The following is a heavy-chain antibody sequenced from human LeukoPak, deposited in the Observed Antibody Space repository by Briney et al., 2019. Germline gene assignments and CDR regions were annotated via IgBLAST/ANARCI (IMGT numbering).Heavy chain of an antibody. CDR1: GFTFSDHY. D-gene: IGHD1-26*01. CDR3: ASGSGSYYYYYYMDV. J-gene: IGHJ6*03. V-gene: IGHV3-23*01. Sequence: GGCLRLSCAASGFTFSDHYLDWVRQAPGKGLEWVSAISGSGGSTYYADSVKGRFTISRDNSKNTLYLQMNSLRAEDTAVYYCASGSGSYYYYYYMDVWGKGTTVTISS. CDR2: ISGSGGST.